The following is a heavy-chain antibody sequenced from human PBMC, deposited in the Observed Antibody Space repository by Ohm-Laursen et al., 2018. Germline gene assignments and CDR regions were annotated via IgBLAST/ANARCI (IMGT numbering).Heavy chain of an antibody. D-gene: IGHD1-1*01. CDR3: ARARGNWKRDYYYAMDV. J-gene: IGHJ6*02. CDR1: GYTFTSYD. Sequence: SVKVSCKTSGYTFTSYDINWVRQATGQGLQWMGWMNPNSGNTGYVQKFQGRVTMTRNTSISTAYMELSSLRSEDTAVYYCARARGNWKRDYYYAMDVWGQGTTVTVSS. V-gene: IGHV1-8*01. CDR2: MNPNSGNT.